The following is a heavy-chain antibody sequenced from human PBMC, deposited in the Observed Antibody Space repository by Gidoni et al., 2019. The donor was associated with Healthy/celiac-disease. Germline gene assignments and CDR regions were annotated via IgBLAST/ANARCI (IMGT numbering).Heavy chain of an antibody. J-gene: IGHJ4*02. D-gene: IGHD2-21*02. V-gene: IGHV3-33*01. Sequence: QVQLVESGGGVVQPGRSLRLSCAASGFTFSSYGMHWVRQAPGKGLEWVAVIWYDGSNKYYADSVKGRFTISRDNSKNTLYLQMNSLRAEDTAVYYCARSYHHIVVVTAHNPFDYWGQGTLVTVSS. CDR2: IWYDGSNK. CDR3: ARSYHHIVVVTAHNPFDY. CDR1: GFTFSSYG.